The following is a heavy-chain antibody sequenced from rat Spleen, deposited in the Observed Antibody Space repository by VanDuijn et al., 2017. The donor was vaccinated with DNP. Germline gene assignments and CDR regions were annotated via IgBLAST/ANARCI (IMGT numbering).Heavy chain of an antibody. CDR3: TTLNSGTYDS. Sequence: EVQLVESGGGLVQPGRSLKLSCVVSGLTFSDYSMAWVRQAPKRGLEWVATIVYDGSGAYYGDSVTGRFTISRDNAKRTLYLHMDSLRSEDTATYYCTTLNSGTYDSWGQGVMVTVSS. CDR2: IVYDGSGA. V-gene: IGHV5S10*01. D-gene: IGHD1-3*01. CDR1: GLTFSDYS. J-gene: IGHJ2*01.